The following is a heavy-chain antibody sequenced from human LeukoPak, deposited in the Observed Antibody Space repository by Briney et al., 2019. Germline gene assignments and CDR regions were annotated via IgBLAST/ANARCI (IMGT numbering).Heavy chain of an antibody. V-gene: IGHV4-61*10. CDR2: IYYSGST. CDR1: GGSISSGSYY. CDR3: ARGIPWGS. Sequence: SQTLSLTCTVSGGSISSGSYYWSWIRQPAGKGLEWIGYIYYSGSTNYNPSLKSRVTISVDTSKNQFSLKLSSVTAADTAVYYCARGIPWGSWGQGTLVTVSS. D-gene: IGHD3-16*01. J-gene: IGHJ5*02.